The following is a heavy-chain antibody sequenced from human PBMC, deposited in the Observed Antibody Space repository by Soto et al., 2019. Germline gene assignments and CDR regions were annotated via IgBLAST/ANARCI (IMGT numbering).Heavy chain of an antibody. CDR1: GYIFISYE. CDR3: ASLRDSSGYPDALDI. J-gene: IGHJ3*02. D-gene: IGHD3-22*01. CDR2: MNPNSGNT. Sequence: ASVQVSCMASGYIFISYEINWVRQATGQGLEWMGWMNPNSGNTGYAQKFQGRVTMTSNTSISTAYMELSRLRSEDTAVYYCASLRDSSGYPDALDIWGQGTMVTVSS. V-gene: IGHV1-8*01.